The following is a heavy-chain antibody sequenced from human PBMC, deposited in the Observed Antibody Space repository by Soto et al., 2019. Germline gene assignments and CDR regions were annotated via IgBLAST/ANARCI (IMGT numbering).Heavy chain of an antibody. CDR3: AKLSSGWLGPFER. Sequence: EVQLLESGGGLVQPGGSLRLSCAASGFTAMSWVRQAPGKGLEWVSVISGSGGSTYYADSVKGRFTISRYNSKNSLYLQRNSLRAEDTAVYYCAKLSSGWLGPFERWGKGTLVTVYS. D-gene: IGHD6-19*01. CDR2: ISGSGGST. J-gene: IGHJ5*02. CDR1: GFTA. V-gene: IGHV3-23*01.